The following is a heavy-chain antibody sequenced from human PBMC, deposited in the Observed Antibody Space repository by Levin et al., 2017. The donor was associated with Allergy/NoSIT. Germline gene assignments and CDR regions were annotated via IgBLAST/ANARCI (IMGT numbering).Heavy chain of an antibody. CDR1: GYSFTAFY. Sequence: ASVKVSCKASGYSFTAFYVNWVRQAPGQGLEWMGRVDPVSGATNYAQKFQGRVTMTRDTSTSTAYMDLRRLTSDDTALYYCAREVESPDWFDPWGPGTLVTVSS. V-gene: IGHV1-2*06. J-gene: IGHJ5*02. CDR2: VDPVSGAT. CDR3: AREVESPDWFDP.